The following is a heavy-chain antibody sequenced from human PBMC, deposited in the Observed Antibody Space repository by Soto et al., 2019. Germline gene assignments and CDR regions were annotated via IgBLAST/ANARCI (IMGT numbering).Heavy chain of an antibody. CDR2: TYYRSKWYN. D-gene: IGHD3-10*01. V-gene: IGHV6-1*01. J-gene: IGHJ4*02. CDR1: GDSVSSNSAV. CDR3: ARGAYGSGNGHFDY. Sequence: PSQTLSLTCAISGDSVSSNSAVWNWIRQSPSRDLEWLERTYYRSKWYNDYTVFVKSQITINPDTYKKKYSMQPNTMTTENTTVYYCARGAYGSGNGHFDYWGQ.